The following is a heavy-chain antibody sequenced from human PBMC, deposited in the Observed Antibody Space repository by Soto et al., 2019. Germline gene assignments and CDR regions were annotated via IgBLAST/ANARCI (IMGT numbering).Heavy chain of an antibody. CDR1: GGTFSSYA. J-gene: IGHJ3*02. Sequence: SVKVSCKASGGTFSSYAISWVRQAPGQGLEWMGGIIPIFGTANYAQKFQGRVTITADESTSTAYMELSSLRSEDTAVYYCARGPFAGYDSSGYYGAFDIWGQGTMVTVSS. CDR3: ARGPFAGYDSSGYYGAFDI. D-gene: IGHD3-22*01. V-gene: IGHV1-69*13. CDR2: IIPIFGTA.